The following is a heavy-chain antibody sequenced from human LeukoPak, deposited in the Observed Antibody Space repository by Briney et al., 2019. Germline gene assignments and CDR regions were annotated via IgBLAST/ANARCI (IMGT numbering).Heavy chain of an antibody. CDR2: ISYDGSNK. V-gene: IGHV3-30*03. CDR3: ARGSNDYCSSTSCFTSGGWFDP. CDR1: GFTFSSYG. D-gene: IGHD2-2*01. J-gene: IGHJ5*02. Sequence: PGGSLRLSCAASGFTFSSYGMHWVRQAPGKGLEWVAVISYDGSNKYYADSVKGRFTISRDNSKNTLYLQMNSLRAEDTAVYYCARGSNDYCSSTSCFTSGGWFDPWGQGTLVTVSS.